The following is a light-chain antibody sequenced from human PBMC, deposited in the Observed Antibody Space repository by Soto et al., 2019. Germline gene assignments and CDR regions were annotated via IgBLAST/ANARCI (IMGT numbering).Light chain of an antibody. CDR1: QSVSSSY. J-gene: IGKJ1*01. V-gene: IGKV3-20*01. CDR2: GAS. CDR3: QEDGSSRT. Sequence: EIVLTQSPGTLSLSPGERATLSCRASQSVSSSYLAWYQQKPGQPPRLLIYGASSRATGIPDRFSGSGSGTDFTLTISRVGPEDFAVYYCQEDGSSRTFGPGTKGNIK.